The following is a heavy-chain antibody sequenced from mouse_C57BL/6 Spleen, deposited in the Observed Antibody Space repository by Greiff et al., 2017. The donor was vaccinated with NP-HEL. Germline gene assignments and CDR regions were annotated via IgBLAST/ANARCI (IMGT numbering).Heavy chain of an antibody. CDR2: IYPGSGST. V-gene: IGHV1-55*01. CDR1: GYTFTSSW. CDR3: ARHRDYYAMDY. J-gene: IGHJ4*01. Sequence: VQLQQPGAELVKPGASVKMSCKASGYTFTSSWITWVKQRPGQGLEWIGDIYPGSGSTNYNEKFKSKATLTVDTSSSTAYMQLSSLTSEDSAVYYCARHRDYYAMDYWGQGTSVTVSS.